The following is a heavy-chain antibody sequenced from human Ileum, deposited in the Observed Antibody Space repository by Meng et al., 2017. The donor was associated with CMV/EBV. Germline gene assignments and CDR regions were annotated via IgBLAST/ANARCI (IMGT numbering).Heavy chain of an antibody. CDR1: AFTFTNSW. D-gene: IGHD3-16*01. CDR3: TTDGGFH. J-gene: IGHJ4*02. CDR2: IKNEVRGGTP. Sequence: GESLKISCVAPAFTFTNSWMTWVRQAPGKGLEWVGRIKNEVRGGTPDYAAPVKGRFTISKDDSKNTLYLQMNTLTTADTALYYCTTDGGFHWGQGKLVNVSS. V-gene: IGHV3-15*01.